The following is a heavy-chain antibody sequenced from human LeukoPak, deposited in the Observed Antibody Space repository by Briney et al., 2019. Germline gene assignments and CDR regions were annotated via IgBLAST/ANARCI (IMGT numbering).Heavy chain of an antibody. CDR1: GFTFSSYG. V-gene: IGHV3-30*18. CDR2: ISYDGSNK. Sequence: GGSLRLSCAASGFTFSSYGMPWVRQAPGKGLEWVAVISYDGSNKYYADSVKGRFTISRDNSKNTLYLQMNSLRAEDTAVYYCAKDLDSSGYYYSAFDIWGQGTMVTVSS. CDR3: AKDLDSSGYYYSAFDI. J-gene: IGHJ3*02. D-gene: IGHD3-22*01.